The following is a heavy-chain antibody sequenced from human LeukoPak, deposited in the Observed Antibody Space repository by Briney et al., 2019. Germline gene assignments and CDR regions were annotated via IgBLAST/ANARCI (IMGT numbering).Heavy chain of an antibody. J-gene: IGHJ3*02. D-gene: IGHD6-19*01. CDR2: INPNSGGT. Sequence: EASVKVSCKASGYTFTSYDINWVRQAPGQGLEWMGWINPNSGGTNYAQKFQGWVTMTRDTSISTAYMELSRLRSDDTAVYYCARDSSGGAFDIWGQGTMVTVSS. CDR1: GYTFTSYD. CDR3: ARDSSGGAFDI. V-gene: IGHV1-2*04.